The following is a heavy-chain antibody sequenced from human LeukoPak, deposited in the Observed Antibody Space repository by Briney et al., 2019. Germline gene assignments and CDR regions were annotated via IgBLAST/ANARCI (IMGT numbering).Heavy chain of an antibody. D-gene: IGHD3-22*01. V-gene: IGHV1-24*01. CDR2: FDPEDGET. Sequence: ASVKVSCKVSGYTLTELSMHWVRQAPGKGLEWMGGFDPEDGETIYAQKFQGRVTMTRNTSISTAYMELSSLRSEDTAVYYCARGLRDSSGREYFQDWGQGTLVTVSS. CDR3: ARGLRDSSGREYFQD. J-gene: IGHJ1*01. CDR1: GYTLTELS.